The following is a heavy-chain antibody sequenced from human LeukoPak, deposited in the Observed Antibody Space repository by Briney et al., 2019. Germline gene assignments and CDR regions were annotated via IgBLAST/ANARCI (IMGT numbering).Heavy chain of an antibody. V-gene: IGHV1-2*02. D-gene: IGHD3-22*01. CDR2: INPNSGGT. Sequence: GASVKVSCKASGGTFSSYAISWVRQAPGQGLEWMGWINPNSGGTNYAQKFQGRVTMTRDTSISTAYMELSRLRSDDTAVYYCATVGSSTRGYWNIWGQGTLVTVSS. CDR3: ATVGSSTRGYWNI. CDR1: GGTFSSYA. J-gene: IGHJ4*02.